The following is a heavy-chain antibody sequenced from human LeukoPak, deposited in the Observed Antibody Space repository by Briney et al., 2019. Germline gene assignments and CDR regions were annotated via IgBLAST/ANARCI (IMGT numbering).Heavy chain of an antibody. D-gene: IGHD3-16*02. Sequence: GGSLRLSCAASGFTLSSYSMNWVRQAPGKGLEWVSSISSSSSYIYYADSVKGRFTTSRDNAKNSLYLQMNSLRAEDTAVYYCERDWYYDYVWGSYRSDDAFDIWGQGTMVTVS. CDR2: ISSSSSYI. V-gene: IGHV3-21*01. CDR1: GFTLSSYS. J-gene: IGHJ3*02. CDR3: ERDWYYDYVWGSYRSDDAFDI.